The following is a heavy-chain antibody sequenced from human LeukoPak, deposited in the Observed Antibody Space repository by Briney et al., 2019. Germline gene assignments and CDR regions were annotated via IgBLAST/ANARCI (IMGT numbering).Heavy chain of an antibody. CDR1: GFTVISNY. V-gene: IGHV3-53*01. CDR3: ATKSPLCGGYSYGYCDY. D-gene: IGHD5-18*01. CDR2: VYSGGDT. J-gene: IGHJ4*02. Sequence: GGSLRLSCAASGFTVISNYMTWLRQAPGKGLEWVSVVYSGGDTYYADSVKGRFTISRDNSKNTLYLQMNSLRAEDPAVYYCATKSPLCGGYSYGYCDYWGQGTLVTVSS.